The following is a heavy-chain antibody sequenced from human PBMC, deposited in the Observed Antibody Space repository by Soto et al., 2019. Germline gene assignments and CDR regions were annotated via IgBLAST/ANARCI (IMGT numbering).Heavy chain of an antibody. CDR3: ATNSAVADDGLFGWFDP. D-gene: IGHD6-19*01. CDR1: GGSFSGYF. J-gene: IGHJ5*02. V-gene: IGHV4-34*01. CDR2: ITLSGST. Sequence: PSETLSLTCAVSGGSFSGYFWSWIRQAPGKGLEWIGEITLSGSTNYNPSLQSRVTISVDTFNNQFSLRVSSVTAADTAVYYCATNSAVADDGLFGWFDPWGQGTLVTVSS.